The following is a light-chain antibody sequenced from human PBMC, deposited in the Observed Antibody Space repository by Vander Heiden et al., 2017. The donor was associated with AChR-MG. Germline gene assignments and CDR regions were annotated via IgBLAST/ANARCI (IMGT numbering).Light chain of an antibody. V-gene: IGLV2-14*01. J-gene: IGLJ3*02. CDR3: ISYTSSNSVWV. CDR1: YTDIGRYNY. CDR2: DVN. Sequence: QSALTQPASVSGPSGPSATISCTGTYTDIGRYNYVSWYQQHPGKAPKVLIYDVNNWPSGVSHRFSGSKHGNTASLTISGLQAEDEADYYCISYTSSNSVWVFGGGTKLTVL.